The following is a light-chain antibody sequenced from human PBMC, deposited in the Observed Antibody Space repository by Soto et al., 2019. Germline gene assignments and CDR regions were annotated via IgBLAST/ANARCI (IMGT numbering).Light chain of an antibody. CDR2: GAS. V-gene: IGKV3D-15*01. J-gene: IGKJ4*01. CDR3: QQYHNWPPVT. Sequence: EIVMTQSPATLSVSPGDRATLSCRASQSISSNLAWYQQKPGQAPRLLIYGASTRATGIPARFSGSGSGTEFTLAISSLQSEDFAVYYCQQYHNWPPVTFGGGTKVEIK. CDR1: QSISSN.